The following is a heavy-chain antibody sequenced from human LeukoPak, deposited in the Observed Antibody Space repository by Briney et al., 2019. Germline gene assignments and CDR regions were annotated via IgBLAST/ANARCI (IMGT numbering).Heavy chain of an antibody. V-gene: IGHV1-18*01. CDR1: GYSFFFFG. J-gene: IGHJ4*02. CDR2: IDSHNGNT. Sequence: GASVKVSCTASGYSFFFFGVSWVRQAPGQGLEWMGWIDSHNGNTNYAEKFQDRVTMTTDTSTTTSYMELRSLRSDDTAVYYCARAVSGSLYGDFDFWGQGTLVTVSA. CDR3: ARAVSGSLYGDFDF. D-gene: IGHD1-26*01.